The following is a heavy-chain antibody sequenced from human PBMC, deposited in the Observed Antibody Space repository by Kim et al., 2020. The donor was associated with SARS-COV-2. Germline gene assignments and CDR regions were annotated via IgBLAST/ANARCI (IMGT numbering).Heavy chain of an antibody. CDR3: AKGDYYYYYLDV. CDR2: ISWSSYSI. D-gene: IGHD1-26*01. Sequence: GGSLRLSCAASGFTFDDYAMHWVRQAPGKGLEWVSGISWSSYSIGYADSVKGRFIISIENAKNSLYLQMNSLRAEDTALYYCAKGDYYYYYLDVWGKGTTVTVSS. CDR1: GFTFDDYA. J-gene: IGHJ6*03. V-gene: IGHV3-9*01.